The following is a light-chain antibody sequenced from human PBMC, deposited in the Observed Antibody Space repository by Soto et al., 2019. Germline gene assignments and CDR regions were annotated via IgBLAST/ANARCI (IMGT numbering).Light chain of an antibody. V-gene: IGKV3-15*01. Sequence: EIVMTQSPATLSVSPGERATLSCRASQSVSSNLAWYQQKGGQAPRLLIYGASTRATGIPARFSGSGSGTDFTLTISSLQSEDFVLYVCQQFNNCPQTFGQGTKVDIK. J-gene: IGKJ1*01. CDR2: GAS. CDR1: QSVSSN. CDR3: QQFNNCPQT.